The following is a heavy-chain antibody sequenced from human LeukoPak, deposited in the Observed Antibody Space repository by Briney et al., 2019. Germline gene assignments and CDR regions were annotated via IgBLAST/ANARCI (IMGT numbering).Heavy chain of an antibody. CDR3: ARDLFVGYYYYGMDV. CDR2: IYHSGST. J-gene: IGHJ6*02. Sequence: SETLSLTCAVSGGSTSSGGYSWSWIRQPPGKGLEWIGYIYHSGSTYYNPSLKSRVTISVDRSKNQFSLKLSSVTAADTAVYYCARDLFVGYYYYGMDVWGQGTTVTVSS. CDR1: GGSTSSGGYS. V-gene: IGHV4-30-2*01.